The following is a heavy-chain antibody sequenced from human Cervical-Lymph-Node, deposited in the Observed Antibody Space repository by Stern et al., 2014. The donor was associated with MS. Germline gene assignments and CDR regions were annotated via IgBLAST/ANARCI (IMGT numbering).Heavy chain of an antibody. Sequence: VQLLESGGGVVQPGRSLRLSCPASGFTFSSYGMHWVLQIPGKGLEWVELISSDGTEEFYADSVKGRFTISRDNSKKSLYLQMNGLRAEDTAVYSCAKRRDGFNYLASWGQGTLVTVSS. CDR3: AKRRDGFNYLAS. J-gene: IGHJ5*01. CDR2: ISSDGTEE. CDR1: GFTFSSYG. V-gene: IGHV3-30*18. D-gene: IGHD5-24*01.